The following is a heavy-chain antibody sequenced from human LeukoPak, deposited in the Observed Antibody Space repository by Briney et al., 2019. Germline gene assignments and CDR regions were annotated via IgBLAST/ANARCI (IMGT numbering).Heavy chain of an antibody. CDR1: GFTFSSYG. J-gene: IGHJ4*02. CDR2: ISYDGSNK. V-gene: IGHV3-30*18. CDR3: AKDWWERDTAMATPDY. D-gene: IGHD5-18*01. Sequence: GGSLRLSCAASGFTFSSYGMHWVRQAPGKGLEWVAVISYDGSNKYYADSVKGRFTISRDNSKNTLYLQMNSLRAEDTAVYYCAKDWWERDTAMATPDYWGQGTLVTVSS.